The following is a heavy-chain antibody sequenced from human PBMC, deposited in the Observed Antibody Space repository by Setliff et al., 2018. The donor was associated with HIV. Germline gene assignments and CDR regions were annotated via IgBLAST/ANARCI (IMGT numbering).Heavy chain of an antibody. CDR2: VNAANGYT. J-gene: IGHJ5*02. CDR3: ARPRSGGSGSYSWFDP. CDR1: GYTFTNYA. D-gene: IGHD3-10*01. V-gene: IGHV1-3*01. Sequence: ASVKVSCKASGYTFTNYAMHWVRQAPGQRLEWMGWVNAANGYTKYSQKFQGRVTITRDTSANTAYMELSSLRSEDTAVYYCARPRSGGSGSYSWFDPWGQGTLVTV.